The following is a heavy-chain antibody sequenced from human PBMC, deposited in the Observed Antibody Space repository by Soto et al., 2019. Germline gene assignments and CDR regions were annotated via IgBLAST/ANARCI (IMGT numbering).Heavy chain of an antibody. D-gene: IGHD3-3*01. J-gene: IGHJ4*01. CDR3: ARGKVDYDFWSGYYASPFDY. CDR2: IIPIFGTA. Sequence: SVTVSCKASGGTFSSYAISWVRQAPGQGLEWMGGIIPIFGTANYAQKFQGRVTITADESTSTAYMELSSLRSEDTAVYYCARGKVDYDFWSGYYASPFDYWG. CDR1: GGTFSSYA. V-gene: IGHV1-69*13.